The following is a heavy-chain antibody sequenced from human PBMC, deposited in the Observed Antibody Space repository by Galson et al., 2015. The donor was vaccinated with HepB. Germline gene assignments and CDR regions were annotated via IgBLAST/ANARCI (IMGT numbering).Heavy chain of an antibody. V-gene: IGHV3-30*02. CDR1: GFTFSSYG. J-gene: IGHJ5*02. Sequence: SLRLSCAASGFTFSSYGMHWVRQAPGKGLEWVAFIRYDGSNKYYADSVKGRFTISRDNSKNTLYLQMNSLRAEDTAVYYCAKDYDILTGSKRTANWFDPWGQGTLVTVSS. CDR2: IRYDGSNK. CDR3: AKDYDILTGSKRTANWFDP. D-gene: IGHD3-9*01.